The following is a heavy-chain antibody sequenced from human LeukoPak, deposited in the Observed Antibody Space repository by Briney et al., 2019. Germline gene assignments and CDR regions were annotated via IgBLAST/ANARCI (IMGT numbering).Heavy chain of an antibody. CDR2: IYYSGST. CDR1: GGSFSGYY. D-gene: IGHD5-18*01. Sequence: PSETLSLTCAVYGGSFSGYYWSWIRQPPGKGLEWIGYIYYSGSTNYNPSLKSRVTISVDTSKNQFSLKLSSVTAADTAVYYCARHAPIQLWFGALHYYGMDVWGQGTTVTVSS. V-gene: IGHV4-59*08. CDR3: ARHAPIQLWFGALHYYGMDV. J-gene: IGHJ6*02.